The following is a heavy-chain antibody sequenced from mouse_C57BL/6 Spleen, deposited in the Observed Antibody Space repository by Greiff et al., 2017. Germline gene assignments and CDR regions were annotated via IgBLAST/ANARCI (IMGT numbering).Heavy chain of an antibody. CDR2: ISYDGSN. D-gene: IGHD2-3*01. CDR1: GYSITSGYY. Sequence: EVKLMESGPGLVKPSQSLSLTCSVSGYSITSGYYWNWIRQFPGNKLEWMGYISYDGSNNYNPSLKNRISITRDTSKNQFFLKLNSVTTEDTATYYCARDPDGYYEMYFDYWGQGTTLTVSS. CDR3: ARDPDGYYEMYFDY. V-gene: IGHV3-6*01. J-gene: IGHJ2*01.